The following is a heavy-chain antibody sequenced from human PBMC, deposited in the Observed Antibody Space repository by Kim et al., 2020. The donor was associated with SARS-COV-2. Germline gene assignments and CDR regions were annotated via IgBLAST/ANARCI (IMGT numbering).Heavy chain of an antibody. V-gene: IGHV1-3*01. CDR1: GYTFTSYA. CDR2: INAGNGNT. D-gene: IGHD2-15*01. Sequence: ASVKVSCKASGYTFTSYAMHWVCQAPGQRLEWMGWINAGNGNTKYSQKFQGRVTITRDTSASTAYMELSSLRSEDTAVYYCARDLEYCSGGSCWAAAPDLYGMDVWGQGTTVTVSS. CDR3: ARDLEYCSGGSCWAAAPDLYGMDV. J-gene: IGHJ6*02.